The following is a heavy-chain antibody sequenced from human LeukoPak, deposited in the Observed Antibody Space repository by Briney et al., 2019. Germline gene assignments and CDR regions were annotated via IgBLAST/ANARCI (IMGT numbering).Heavy chain of an antibody. Sequence: ASVKVSCKASGYTFTSYYMHWVRQAPGQGLEWMGIINPSGGSTSYAQEFQGRVTMTRDTSTSTVYMELSSLRSEDTAVYYCARATGGVYCSSTSCSDAVYYFDYWGQGTLVTVSS. CDR2: INPSGGST. CDR3: ARATGGVYCSSTSCSDAVYYFDY. D-gene: IGHD2-2*01. CDR1: GYTFTSYY. V-gene: IGHV1-46*01. J-gene: IGHJ4*02.